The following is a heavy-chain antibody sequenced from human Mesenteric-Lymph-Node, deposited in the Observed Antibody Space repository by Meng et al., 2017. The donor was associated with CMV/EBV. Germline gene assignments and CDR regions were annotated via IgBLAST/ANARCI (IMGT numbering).Heavy chain of an antibody. J-gene: IGHJ4*02. V-gene: IGHV1-2*06. CDR3: ARVRGDYGDHYYFDY. CDR1: GYTTTDYY. Sequence: SGYTTTDYYIHWVRQAPGQGLEWMGRLNPNSGGTNYAQRFQGRVTMTRDTSISTAYMELNRLTSDDTAVYFCARVRGDYGDHYYFDYWGQGTLVTVSS. CDR2: LNPNSGGT. D-gene: IGHD4-17*01.